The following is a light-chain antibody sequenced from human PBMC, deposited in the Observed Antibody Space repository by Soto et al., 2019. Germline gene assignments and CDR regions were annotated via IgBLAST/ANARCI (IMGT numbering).Light chain of an antibody. Sequence: QSAPTQPASVSGSPGQSVTISCTGTNSDVGGYNRLSWYQQHPGKAPKLMIYEATKRPSGVSNRFSASKSGNTASLTISGLQAEDEADYFCCSFAGGRTFKFGGGTKLTVL. CDR3: CSFAGGRTFK. J-gene: IGLJ2*01. V-gene: IGLV2-23*02. CDR1: NSDVGGYNR. CDR2: EAT.